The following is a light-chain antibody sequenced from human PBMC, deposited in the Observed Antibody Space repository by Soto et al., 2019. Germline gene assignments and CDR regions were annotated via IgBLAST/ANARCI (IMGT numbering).Light chain of an antibody. CDR1: QSISNS. V-gene: IGKV1-27*01. CDR2: AAS. CDR3: QKYNNVPAT. J-gene: IGKJ5*01. Sequence: DIQMTQSPSSLSASVGDRVTITCRASQSISNSLAWYQQKPGKVPRLLIYAASILQLGVPSRFSGSGSGTDFTLTISSLQPEDVATYYCQKYNNVPATFGLGTRLEIK.